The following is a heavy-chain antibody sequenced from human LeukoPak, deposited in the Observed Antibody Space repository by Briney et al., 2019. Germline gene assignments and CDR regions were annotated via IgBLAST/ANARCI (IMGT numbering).Heavy chain of an antibody. CDR2: ISKSGDST. CDR3: AKDPTYYSSGRPRDFQH. CDR1: GFSFSSYA. V-gene: IGHV3-23*01. J-gene: IGHJ1*01. Sequence: GGSLRLSCAASGFSFSSYAMSWVRQAPGKGLEWVSAISKSGDSTFYADSVKGRFTISRDNSKNTLYLQMNSLRAEDTAVYYCAKDPTYYSSGRPRDFQHWGQGTLVTVSS. D-gene: IGHD6-19*01.